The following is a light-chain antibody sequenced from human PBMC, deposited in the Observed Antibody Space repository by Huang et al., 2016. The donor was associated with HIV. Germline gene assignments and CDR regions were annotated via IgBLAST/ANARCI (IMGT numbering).Light chain of an antibody. J-gene: IGKJ1*01. CDR1: QSVSSH. Sequence: EIVLTQSPATLSVSPGEGAILHCRASQSVSSHLAWYQQKPGQAPRRLIYGASTRATDIPARFSGSGSETEFTLTINSLQSEDFAVYYCQQYDNWPPGRTFGQGTTVEIK. V-gene: IGKV3-15*01. CDR2: GAS. CDR3: QQYDNWPPGRT.